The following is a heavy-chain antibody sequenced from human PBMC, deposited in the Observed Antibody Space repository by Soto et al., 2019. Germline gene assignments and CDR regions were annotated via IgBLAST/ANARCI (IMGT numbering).Heavy chain of an antibody. Sequence: NPSETLSLTCTVSGGSVSSGSYYWSWIRQPPGKGLEWIGYIYYSGSTNYNPSLKSRVTISVDTSKNQFSLKLSSVTAADTAVYYCARDRGDGMDGWGQGTTVTVSS. CDR1: GGSVSSGSYY. V-gene: IGHV4-61*01. J-gene: IGHJ6*02. CDR3: ARDRGDGMDG. CDR2: IYYSGST. D-gene: IGHD3-10*01.